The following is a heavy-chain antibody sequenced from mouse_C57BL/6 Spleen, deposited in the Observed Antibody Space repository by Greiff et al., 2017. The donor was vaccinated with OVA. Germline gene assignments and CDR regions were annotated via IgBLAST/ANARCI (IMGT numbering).Heavy chain of an antibody. Sequence: EVQLQQSGPELVKPGASVKISCKASGYSFTDYNMNWVKQSNGKSLEWIGVINPNYGTTSYNQKFKGKATLTVDQSSSTAYMQLNSLTSEDSAVYYWARSYYYGREGYFDVWGTGTTVTVSS. CDR3: ARSYYYGREGYFDV. CDR2: INPNYGTT. V-gene: IGHV1-39*01. J-gene: IGHJ1*03. D-gene: IGHD1-1*01. CDR1: GYSFTDYN.